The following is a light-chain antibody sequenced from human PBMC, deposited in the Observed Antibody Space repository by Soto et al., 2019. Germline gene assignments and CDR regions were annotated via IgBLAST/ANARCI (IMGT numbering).Light chain of an antibody. J-gene: IGLJ1*01. Sequence: QSVLTQAASVSGSPGQSITISCTGTSSDVGGYNYVSWYQQHPGKAPKLMIYDVSNRPSGVSNRFSGSKSGNTASLTISGLQAEDEADYYCSSYTSSSPYVFGPGTKVTVL. CDR1: SSDVGGYNY. CDR2: DVS. V-gene: IGLV2-14*01. CDR3: SSYTSSSPYV.